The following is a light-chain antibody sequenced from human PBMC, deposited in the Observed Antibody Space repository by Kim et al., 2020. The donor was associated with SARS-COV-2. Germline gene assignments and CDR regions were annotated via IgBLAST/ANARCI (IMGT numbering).Light chain of an antibody. Sequence: SYELTQPPSMSVSPGQTASITCSGDKLGDKYACWYQQKPGQSPVLVIYQDSKRPSGIPERFSGSNSGNTATLTISGTQAMDEADYYCQAWDSSTAYYVFG. CDR1: KLGDKY. V-gene: IGLV3-1*01. CDR3: QAWDSSTAYYV. CDR2: QDS. J-gene: IGLJ1*01.